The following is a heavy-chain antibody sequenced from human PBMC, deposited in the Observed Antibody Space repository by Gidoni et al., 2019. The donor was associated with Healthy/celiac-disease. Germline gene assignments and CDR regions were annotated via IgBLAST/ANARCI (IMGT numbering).Heavy chain of an antibody. Sequence: QVQLQESGPGLVKPSETLSLTCTVSGGSISSYYWSWIRQPPGKGLEWIGYIYYSGSTNYNPSLKSRVTISVDTSKNQFSLKLSSVTAADTAVYYCARGGSVRGVLGWFDPWGQGTLVTVSS. CDR1: GGSISSYY. CDR3: ARGGSVRGVLGWFDP. CDR2: IYYSGST. J-gene: IGHJ5*02. V-gene: IGHV4-59*01. D-gene: IGHD3-10*01.